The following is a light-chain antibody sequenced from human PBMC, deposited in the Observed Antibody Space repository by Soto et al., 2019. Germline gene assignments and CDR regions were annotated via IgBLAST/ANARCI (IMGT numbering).Light chain of an antibody. V-gene: IGLV1-44*01. CDR3: ASFRSGTILV. CDR1: SSNIGSNT. J-gene: IGLJ1*01. Sequence: QSVLTQPPSASGTPGQRVTISCSGSSSNIGSNTVNWYQQLPGTAPKLLIYSNNQRPSGVPDRFSGSKSGTSASLTISGLLDDDEADYFCASFRSGTILVFGSGTKVTV. CDR2: SNN.